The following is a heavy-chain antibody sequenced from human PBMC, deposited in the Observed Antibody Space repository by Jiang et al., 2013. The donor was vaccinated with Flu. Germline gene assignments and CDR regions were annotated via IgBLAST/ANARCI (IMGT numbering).Heavy chain of an antibody. Sequence: GSGLVKPSETLSLTCTVSGGSISSSSYYWGWIRQPPGKGLEWIGSIYYSGSTYYNPSLKSRVTISVDTSKNQFSLKLSSVTAADTAVYYCARCVEMATAHFDYWGQGTLVTVSS. CDR3: ARCVEMATAHFDY. J-gene: IGHJ4*02. CDR2: IYYSGST. CDR1: GGSISSSSYY. V-gene: IGHV4-39*01. D-gene: IGHD5-24*01.